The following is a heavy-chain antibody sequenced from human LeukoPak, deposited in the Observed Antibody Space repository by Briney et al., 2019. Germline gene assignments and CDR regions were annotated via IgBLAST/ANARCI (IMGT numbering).Heavy chain of an antibody. V-gene: IGHV3-7*01. CDR2: IKQDGSEK. D-gene: IGHD3-10*01. J-gene: IGHJ3*02. Sequence: GGSLRLSCAASGFTFSSYWMRGGRQAPGKGREGVAKIKQDGSEKYYVDSVKGRFTISRDNAKNSLYLQMNSLRAEATAVSYCARVGLGFGRAFYIWGQGTMVTVSS. CDR3: ARVGLGFGRAFYI. CDR1: GFTFSSYW.